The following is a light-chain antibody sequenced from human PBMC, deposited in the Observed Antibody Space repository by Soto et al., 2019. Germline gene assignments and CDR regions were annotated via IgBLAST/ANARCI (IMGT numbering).Light chain of an antibody. J-gene: IGKJ4*01. Sequence: IVMTQSPATLSVSPGERVTLSCRASQGIASNLAWYQQKPGQAPRLLIYGASTRATGIPASFSGSESGTEFTLTISSLQSVDFAVYYCQQYNNWPLTFGGGTKVEIK. V-gene: IGKV3-15*01. CDR1: QGIASN. CDR2: GAS. CDR3: QQYNNWPLT.